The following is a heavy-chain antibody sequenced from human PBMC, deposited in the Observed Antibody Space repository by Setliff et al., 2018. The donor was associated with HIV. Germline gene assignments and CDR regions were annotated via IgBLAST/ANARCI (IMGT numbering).Heavy chain of an antibody. CDR1: GGSLSGSY. D-gene: IGHD2-15*01. CDR2: VYHSGST. Sequence: SETLSLTCAVYGGSLSGSYWAWIRQPPGKGLEWIASVYHSGSTYYNPSLKSRVAISVDTSKNQFSLRVSSVTATDTAVYFCARGGGVAVTTTGGTASFDYWGQRTLVTVSS. J-gene: IGHJ4*02. CDR3: ARGGGVAVTTTGGTASFDY. V-gene: IGHV4-38-2*01.